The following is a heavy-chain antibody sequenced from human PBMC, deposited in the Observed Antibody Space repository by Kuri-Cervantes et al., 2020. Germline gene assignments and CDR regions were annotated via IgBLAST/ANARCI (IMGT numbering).Heavy chain of an antibody. V-gene: IGHV4-39*07. D-gene: IGHD7-27*01. CDR2: IYYSGST. J-gene: IGHJ4*02. CDR1: GGSISSSSYY. Sequence: SETLSLTCTVSGGSISSSSYYWGWIRQPPGKGLEWIGSIYYSGSTNYNPSLKSRVTISVDTSKNQFSLKLSSVTAADTAVYYCAREPNWGSGYWGQGTLVTVSS. CDR3: AREPNWGSGY.